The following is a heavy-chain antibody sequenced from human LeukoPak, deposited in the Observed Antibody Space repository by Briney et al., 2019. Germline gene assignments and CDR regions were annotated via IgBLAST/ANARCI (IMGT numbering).Heavy chain of an antibody. Sequence: SQTLSLTCTVSGGSISNSNYYWSWIRQPPGKGLEWIGHINYSAGTYYNPSLKSRVTISVDTSKNQFSLKLSSVTTADTAVYYCARDEVGAYDAFDIWGQGTMVTVSS. CDR1: GGSISNSNYY. V-gene: IGHV4-30-4*01. CDR2: INYSAGT. D-gene: IGHD1-26*01. J-gene: IGHJ3*02. CDR3: ARDEVGAYDAFDI.